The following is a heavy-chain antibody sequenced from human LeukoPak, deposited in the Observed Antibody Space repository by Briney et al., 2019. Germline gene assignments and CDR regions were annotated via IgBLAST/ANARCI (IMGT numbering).Heavy chain of an antibody. CDR3: ERSSSGYYSY. CDR1: GYSFTSYW. CDR2: IYPGDSDT. J-gene: IGHJ4*02. V-gene: IGHV5-51*01. D-gene: IGHD3-22*01. Sequence: GESLKISCKGSGYSFTSYWIVWVRQMPGKGLEYKGIIYPGDSDTTYSPSFQGQVTISADKSISTAYLQWSSLKASDTAMYYCERSSSGYYSYWGQGTLVTVSS.